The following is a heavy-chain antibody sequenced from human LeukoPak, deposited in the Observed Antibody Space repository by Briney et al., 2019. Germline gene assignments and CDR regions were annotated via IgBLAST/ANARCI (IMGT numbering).Heavy chain of an antibody. V-gene: IGHV3-7*03. CDR1: GFIFNTFW. Sequence: GGSLRLSCATSGFIFNTFWMSWVRQAPGKGLEWVANINQDGCEKYYVDSVKGRFTISRDDAKNSLYLQMKSLRAEDTAVYHCVRGGQGLDYWGQGTLVTVSS. J-gene: IGHJ4*02. CDR2: INQDGCEK. CDR3: VRGGQGLDY.